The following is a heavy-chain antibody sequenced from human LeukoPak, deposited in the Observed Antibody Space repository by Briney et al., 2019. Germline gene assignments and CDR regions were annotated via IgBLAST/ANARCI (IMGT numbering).Heavy chain of an antibody. CDR3: AKGGYSSSSGDYYYMDV. V-gene: IGHV3-9*01. CDR1: GFTFDDYA. CDR2: ISWNSGRI. Sequence: SLRLSCAASGFTFDDYAMHWVRQVPGKGLEWVSGISWNSGRIGYAESVKGRFTISRDNAKSSLYLQMSSLRDEDTALYYCAKGGYSSSSGDYYYMDVWGKGTTVTVSS. D-gene: IGHD6-6*01. J-gene: IGHJ6*03.